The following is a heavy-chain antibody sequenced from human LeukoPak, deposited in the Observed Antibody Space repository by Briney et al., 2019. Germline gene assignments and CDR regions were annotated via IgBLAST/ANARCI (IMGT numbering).Heavy chain of an antibody. CDR2: ISAYNGNT. CDR3: ARDSIAFRAGVWFAP. CDR1: GYTFTSYG. Sequence: ASVKVSCKASGYTFTSYGISWVRQAPGQGLEWMGWISAYNGNTNYAQKLQGRVTMTTDTSTSTAYMELRSLRSDDTAVYYCARDSIAFRAGVWFAPWGQGTLVTVSS. J-gene: IGHJ5*02. D-gene: IGHD3-3*02. V-gene: IGHV1-18*01.